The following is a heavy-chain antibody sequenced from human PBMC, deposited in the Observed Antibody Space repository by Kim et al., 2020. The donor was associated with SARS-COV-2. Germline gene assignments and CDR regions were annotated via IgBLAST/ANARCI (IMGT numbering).Heavy chain of an antibody. Sequence: SETLSLTCTVSGGSISSSSYYWGWIRQPPGKGLEWIGSIYYSGSTYYNPSLNSRVTISVDTSKNQFSLKLSSVTAADTAVYYCASHNLGWITMIVVAPYYFDYWGQGTLVTVSS. J-gene: IGHJ4*02. CDR1: GGSISSSSYY. CDR2: IYYSGST. D-gene: IGHD3-22*01. CDR3: ASHNLGWITMIVVAPYYFDY. V-gene: IGHV4-39*01.